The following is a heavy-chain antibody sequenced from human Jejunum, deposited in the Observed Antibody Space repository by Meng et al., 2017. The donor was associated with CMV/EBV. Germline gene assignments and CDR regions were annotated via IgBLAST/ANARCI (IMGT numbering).Heavy chain of an antibody. CDR2: ISPTGGTM. CDR1: GCRFSDYY. V-gene: IGHV3-11*01. D-gene: IGHD3-16*01. CDR3: ASYVY. J-gene: IGHJ4*02. Sequence: SVKISCAASGCRFSDYYMSWIRQATGKGLEWVSYISPTGGTMYYADSVKGRFTISRDNAKNSLYLQMNSLRAEDTAVYYCASYVYWGQGTLVTVSS.